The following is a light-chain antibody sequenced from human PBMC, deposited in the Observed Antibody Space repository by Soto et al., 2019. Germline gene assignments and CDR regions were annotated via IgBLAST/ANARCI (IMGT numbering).Light chain of an antibody. CDR2: AAA. Sequence: AIQMAQSPSSLSASVGDRVTITCRASQGIGNDVGWFQQKPGKAPKLLIYAAATLQSGVPSRFSGRRSGTDFTTTISSLQPEDFATYYCLQDHNYPLTFGGGTKVEIK. J-gene: IGKJ4*01. V-gene: IGKV1-6*02. CDR1: QGIGND. CDR3: LQDHNYPLT.